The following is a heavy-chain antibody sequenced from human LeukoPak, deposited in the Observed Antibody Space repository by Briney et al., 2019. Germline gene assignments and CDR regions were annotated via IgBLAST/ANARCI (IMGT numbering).Heavy chain of an antibody. V-gene: IGHV4-30-4*08. J-gene: IGHJ4*02. D-gene: IGHD3-3*01. Sequence: SETLSLTCTVSGGSISSGDYYWSWIRQPPGKGLEWIGYIYYSGSTYYNPSLKRRVTISVGTSKNQFSLKLSSVTAADTAVYYCAREARITIFGVVTYYFDYWGQGTLVTVSS. CDR2: IYYSGST. CDR3: AREARITIFGVVTYYFDY. CDR1: GGSISSGDYY.